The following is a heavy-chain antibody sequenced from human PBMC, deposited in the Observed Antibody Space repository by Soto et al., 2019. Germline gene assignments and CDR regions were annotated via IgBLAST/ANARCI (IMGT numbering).Heavy chain of an antibody. CDR2: MNPNSGNT. J-gene: IGHJ4*02. CDR1: GYTFTSYD. Sequence: QVQLVQSGAEVKKPGASVKVSCKASGYTFTSYDINWVRQATGQGLEWMGWMNPNSGNTGYAQKFQGRVXXTXDXCISTAYMELSSLRSEDTAVYYCARRAGILWLGRDYWGQGTLVTVSS. CDR3: ARRAGILWLGRDY. V-gene: IGHV1-8*01. D-gene: IGHD2-21*01.